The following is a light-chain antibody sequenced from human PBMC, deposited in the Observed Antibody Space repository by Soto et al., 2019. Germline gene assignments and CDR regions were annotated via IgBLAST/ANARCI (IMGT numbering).Light chain of an antibody. CDR2: LNNDGSH. J-gene: IGLJ2*01. CDR1: RGHRSYA. CDR3: QTWGTGFQF. Sequence: QLVLTQSLSASASLGASVKLTCTLRRGHRSYAIAWHQKQPGKGPRYLMDLNNDGSHTKGDGIPDRFSGSSSGADRFLIISSLQSEDEADYYCQTWGTGFQFFGGGTKVTVL. V-gene: IGLV4-69*01.